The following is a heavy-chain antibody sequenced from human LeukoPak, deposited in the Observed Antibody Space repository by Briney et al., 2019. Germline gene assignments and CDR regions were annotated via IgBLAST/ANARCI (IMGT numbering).Heavy chain of an antibody. V-gene: IGHV1-58*01. CDR2: IVVGSGNT. Sequence: SVKVSCKASGFTFTSSAVQWVRQARGQRLEWIGWIVVGSGNTNYAQKFQERVTITRDMSTSTAYMELSSLRSEDTAVYYCASDYYDSSGSNRAFDIWGQGTMVTVSS. CDR1: GFTFTSSA. J-gene: IGHJ3*02. CDR3: ASDYYDSSGSNRAFDI. D-gene: IGHD3-22*01.